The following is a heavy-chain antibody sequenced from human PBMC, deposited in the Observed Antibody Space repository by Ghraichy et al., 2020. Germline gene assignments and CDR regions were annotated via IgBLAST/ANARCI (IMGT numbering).Heavy chain of an antibody. J-gene: IGHJ1*01. CDR1: GFTFSSYA. V-gene: IGHV3-30-3*01. D-gene: IGHD2-2*03. Sequence: GSLNISCAASGFTFSSYAMHWVRQAPGKGLEWVAVISYDGSNKYYADSVKGRFTISRDNSKNTLYLQMNSLRAEDTAVYYCARDHGYCSSTSCSPDSHWGQGTLVTVSS. CDR3: ARDHGYCSSTSCSPDSH. CDR2: ISYDGSNK.